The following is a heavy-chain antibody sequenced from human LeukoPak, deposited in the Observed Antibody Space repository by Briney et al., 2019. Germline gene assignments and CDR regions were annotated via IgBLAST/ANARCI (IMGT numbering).Heavy chain of an antibody. CDR1: GFTFSSYA. CDR2: ISSNGGST. V-gene: IGHV3-64*01. Sequence: GGSLRLSCAASGFTFSSYAMHWVRQAPGKGLEYVSAISSNGGSTYYANSVKGRFTISRDNSKNTLYLQMGSLRAEDMAVYYCARDYGDYVLRFDPWGQGTLVTVSS. D-gene: IGHD4-17*01. CDR3: ARDYGDYVLRFDP. J-gene: IGHJ5*02.